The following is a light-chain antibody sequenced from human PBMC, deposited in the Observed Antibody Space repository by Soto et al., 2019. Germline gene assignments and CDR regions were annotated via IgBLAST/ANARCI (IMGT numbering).Light chain of an antibody. Sequence: QAVVTQEPSLTVSPGGTVTLTGASSTGAVTSGYYPNWFQQKPGQPPRALIYSTTYKHSWTPARFSGSLLGGKAALTLSGVQPEDEADYFCLLFYGDGVVFGGGTKVTVL. J-gene: IGLJ2*01. CDR2: STT. CDR1: TGAVTSGYY. CDR3: LLFYGDGVV. V-gene: IGLV7-43*01.